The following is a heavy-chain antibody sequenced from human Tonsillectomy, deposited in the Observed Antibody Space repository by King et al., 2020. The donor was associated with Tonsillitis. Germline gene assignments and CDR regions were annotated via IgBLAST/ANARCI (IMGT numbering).Heavy chain of an antibody. Sequence: VQLVESGGGLVKPGGSLRLSCAASGFTFTESSLNWFRQAAGKGLEWVSSSSSRGAFKYYADSVKGRFTISRDNAKNSMSLQMHSLRADDTGIYFWARDRETGYGTDWYRPENFQDWGQGTLVTVSS. CDR3: ARDRETGYGTDWYRPENFQD. J-gene: IGHJ1*01. CDR2: SSSRGAFK. D-gene: IGHD3-9*01. V-gene: IGHV3-21*01. CDR1: GFTFTESS.